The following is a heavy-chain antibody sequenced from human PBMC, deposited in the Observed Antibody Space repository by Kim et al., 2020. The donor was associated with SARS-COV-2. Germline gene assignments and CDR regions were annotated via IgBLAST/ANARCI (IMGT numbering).Heavy chain of an antibody. Sequence: SVKVSCKASGGTFSSYAISWVRQAPGQGLEWMGGIIPIFGTANYAQKFQGRVTITADESTSTAYMELSSLRSEDTAVYYCARSGGLGYYGSGSPFDYWGQGTLVTVSS. CDR2: IIPIFGTA. CDR3: ARSGGLGYYGSGSPFDY. J-gene: IGHJ4*02. V-gene: IGHV1-69*13. D-gene: IGHD3-10*01. CDR1: GGTFSSYA.